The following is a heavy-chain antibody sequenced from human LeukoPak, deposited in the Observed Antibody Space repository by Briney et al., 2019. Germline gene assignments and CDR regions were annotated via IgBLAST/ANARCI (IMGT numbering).Heavy chain of an antibody. J-gene: IGHJ4*02. D-gene: IGHD1-14*01. CDR1: GGSFSSYY. CDR3: ARHSAYLNPFDY. V-gene: IGHV4-59*08. CDR2: IYYSGST. Sequence: SETLSLTCTVPGGSFSSYYWSWIRQPPGKGLEWIGYIYYSGSTNYSPSLKSRVTMSVDTSKNQFSLKLSSVTAADTAVYFCARHSAYLNPFDYWGQGTLVTVSS.